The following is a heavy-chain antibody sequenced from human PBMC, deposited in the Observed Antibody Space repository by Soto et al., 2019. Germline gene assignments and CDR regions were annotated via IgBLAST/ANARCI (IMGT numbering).Heavy chain of an antibody. J-gene: IGHJ3*02. V-gene: IGHV4-34*01. CDR2: IKHSGSS. D-gene: IGHD6-19*01. CDR3: ARGGSSDWQVALDI. Sequence: QVQQQAWGAGLLKPSETLSLTCAVYAGSFSHYYWNWIRQSPGKGLEWIGKIKHSGSSNYNPSLRSPVSFSVDMSKNQFSLRLTSVTAADTAVYYCARGGSSDWQVALDIWGQGTMVTVSS. CDR1: AGSFSHYY.